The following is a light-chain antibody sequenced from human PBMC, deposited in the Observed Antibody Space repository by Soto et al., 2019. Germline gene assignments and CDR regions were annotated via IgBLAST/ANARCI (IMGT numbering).Light chain of an antibody. CDR3: QQYGTSEII. V-gene: IGKV3-20*01. J-gene: IGKJ5*01. Sequence: EFGLTQSPGPLSLSPGERATLSCRASQSLTNSFIAWYQQRPGQAPRLLIYDTSSRASGIPDRFSGSGSGTDFTLTISRLETEDFAVFYCQQYGTSEIIFGQGTRLEIK. CDR1: QSLTNSF. CDR2: DTS.